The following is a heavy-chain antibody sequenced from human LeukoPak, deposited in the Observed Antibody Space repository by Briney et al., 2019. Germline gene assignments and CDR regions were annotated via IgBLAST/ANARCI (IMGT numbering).Heavy chain of an antibody. CDR1: GFTFSSCA. CDR2: ISTSGGRT. J-gene: IGHJ4*02. CDR3: AKDPTDFDSSGQTYFDY. V-gene: IGHV3-23*01. Sequence: GGSLRLSCAASGFTFSSCAMSWVRQAPGKGLEWVSAISTSGGRTFYADSVKGRFTISRDNSKNTLYLQMNSLKAEDTAIYCCAKDPTDFDSSGQTYFDYWGQGTLVTVSS. D-gene: IGHD3-22*01.